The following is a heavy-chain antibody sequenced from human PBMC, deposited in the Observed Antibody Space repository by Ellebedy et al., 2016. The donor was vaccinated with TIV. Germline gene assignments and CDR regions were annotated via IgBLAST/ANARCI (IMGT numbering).Heavy chain of an antibody. CDR3: AREGYYDIMTGYSGNWFDP. J-gene: IGHJ5*02. D-gene: IGHD3-9*01. CDR1: GYPFTTHD. Sequence: ASVQVSCXASGYPFTTHDTHWVRQAPGQSLEWMGWINADTGNTKYSQKFQGRVTIVRDTSATTAYMELRSLTSEGTAVYYCAREGYYDIMTGYSGNWFDPWGQGTLVTVSS. CDR2: INADTGNT. V-gene: IGHV1-3*01.